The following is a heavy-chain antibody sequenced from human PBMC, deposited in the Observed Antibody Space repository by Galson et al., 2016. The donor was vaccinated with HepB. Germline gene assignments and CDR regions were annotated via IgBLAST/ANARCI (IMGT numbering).Heavy chain of an antibody. CDR1: GDSISNVGRH. D-gene: IGHD6-25*01. J-gene: IGHJ4*02. V-gene: IGHV4-39*01. Sequence: SETLSLTCTVSGDSISNVGRHWGWFRQSPEMGLEYIGSIHSSGTSYYNPSLTSRVTVSADMSRNQFFLGLTSVTAADTAIYYCGRLRTAAAVANRRGSVYWGQGTRVTVSS. CDR3: GRLRTAAAVANRRGSVY. CDR2: IHSSGTS.